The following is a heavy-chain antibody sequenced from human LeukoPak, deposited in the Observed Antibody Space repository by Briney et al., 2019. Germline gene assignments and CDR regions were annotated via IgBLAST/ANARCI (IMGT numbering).Heavy chain of an antibody. V-gene: IGHV1-24*01. CDR3: ATQLAYCGGDCYWDP. J-gene: IGHJ5*02. D-gene: IGHD2-21*02. Sequence: ASVKVSCKVSGYTLTELSMHWVRQAPGKGLEWMGGFDPEGGETIYAQKFQGRVTMTEDTSTDTAYMELSSLRSEDTAVYYCATQLAYCGGDCYWDPWGQGTLVTVSS. CDR2: FDPEGGET. CDR1: GYTLTELS.